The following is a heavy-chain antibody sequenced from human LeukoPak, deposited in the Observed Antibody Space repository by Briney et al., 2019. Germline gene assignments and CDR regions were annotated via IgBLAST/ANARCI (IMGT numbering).Heavy chain of an antibody. J-gene: IGHJ4*02. CDR3: ASRSSYYDILTGGYYFDY. D-gene: IGHD3-9*01. CDR1: GGSISSSSYY. CDR2: IYYSGST. Sequence: SETLSLTCTVSGGSISSSSYYWGWIRQPPGKGLGWIGSIYYSGSTYYNPSLKSRVTISVDTSKNQFSLKLSSVTAADTAVYYCASRSSYYDILTGGYYFDYWGQGTLVTVSS. V-gene: IGHV4-39*01.